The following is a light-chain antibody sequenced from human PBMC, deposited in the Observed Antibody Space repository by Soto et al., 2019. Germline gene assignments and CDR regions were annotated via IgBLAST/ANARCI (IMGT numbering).Light chain of an antibody. CDR3: QQYDSSPWT. V-gene: IGKV3-20*01. J-gene: IGKJ1*01. Sequence: EIVLTQSPGTLSLSPGERATLSCRASQSISSSYLAWYQQTPGQAPRPLIYGASSRAIGVPDRFSGSGSGTDFTLTISRLEPEDFAAYYCQQYDSSPWTFGQGTKVEIK. CDR2: GAS. CDR1: QSISSSY.